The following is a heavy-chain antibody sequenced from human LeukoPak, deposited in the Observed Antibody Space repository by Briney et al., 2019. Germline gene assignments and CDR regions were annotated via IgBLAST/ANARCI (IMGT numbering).Heavy chain of an antibody. Sequence: PSETLSLTCTVSGDSISSSSYYWGWSRQPPGKGLEWPGSIYYSGSTYYNPSLKSRVTISVDTSKNQFSLKLSSVTAADTAVYYCASSIRMIGRFDPWGQGTLVTVSS. CDR1: GDSISSSSYY. CDR2: IYYSGST. CDR3: ASSIRMIGRFDP. D-gene: IGHD3-3*02. V-gene: IGHV4-39*07. J-gene: IGHJ5*02.